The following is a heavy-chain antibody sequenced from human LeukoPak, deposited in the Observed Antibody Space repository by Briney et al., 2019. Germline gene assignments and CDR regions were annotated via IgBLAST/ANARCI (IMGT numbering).Heavy chain of an antibody. CDR3: ARPPAVATGYFDY. D-gene: IGHD5-12*01. J-gene: IGHJ4*02. CDR2: ISYDGSNK. Sequence: PGGSLRLSCAASGFTFSSYAMHWVRQAPGKGLEWVAVISYDGSNKYYADSVKGRFTISRDNSKNTLYLQMNSLRAEDTAVYYCARPPAVATGYFDYWGQGTLVTVSS. V-gene: IGHV3-30-3*01. CDR1: GFTFSSYA.